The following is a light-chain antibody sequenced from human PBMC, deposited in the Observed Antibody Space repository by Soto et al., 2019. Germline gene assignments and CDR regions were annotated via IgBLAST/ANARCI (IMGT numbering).Light chain of an antibody. J-gene: IGKJ1*01. CDR3: QQFNSYPHLRT. CDR1: QGISSA. Sequence: AIQLTQSPSSLSASVGDRVTITCRASQGISSALAWYQQKPGKAPKLLIYDASSLESGVPSRFSGSGSGTDFTLTISSLQPEDFATYYCQQFNSYPHLRTFGQGTKVDIK. V-gene: IGKV1-13*02. CDR2: DAS.